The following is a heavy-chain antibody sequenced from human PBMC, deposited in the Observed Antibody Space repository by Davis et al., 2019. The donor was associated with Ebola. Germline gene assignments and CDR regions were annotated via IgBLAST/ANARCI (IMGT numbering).Heavy chain of an antibody. D-gene: IGHD1-26*01. CDR2: ISSSSSYI. J-gene: IGHJ4*02. Sequence: GESLKISCAASGFTFSSYSMNWVRQAPGKGLEWVSSISSSSSYIYYADSVKGRFTISRDNAKNSLYLQMNSLRAEDTAVYYCASEVGATGFVDWGQGTLVTVSS. V-gene: IGHV3-21*01. CDR3: ASEVGATGFVD. CDR1: GFTFSSYS.